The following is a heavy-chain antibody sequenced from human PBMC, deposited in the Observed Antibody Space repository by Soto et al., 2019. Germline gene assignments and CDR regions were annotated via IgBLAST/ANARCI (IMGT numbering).Heavy chain of an antibody. D-gene: IGHD3-10*01. V-gene: IGHV4-31*03. CDR3: ARVGEIIGDY. Sequence: QVQLQESGPGLVKPSQTLSLTCTVSGGSISTRGYYWSWIRQHPGKGLEWIGYIYYSGSTYYNPSRKSRVTLSVDTSKNQFSLKLISVTAADTAVYYCARVGEIIGDYWGQGTLVTVSS. J-gene: IGHJ4*02. CDR1: GGSISTRGYY. CDR2: IYYSGST.